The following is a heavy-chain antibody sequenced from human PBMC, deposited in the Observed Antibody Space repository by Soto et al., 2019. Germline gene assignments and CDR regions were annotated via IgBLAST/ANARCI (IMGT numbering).Heavy chain of an antibody. V-gene: IGHV3-33*01. Sequence: GGSLRRSCAASGFTFSRYGMHWVRQAPGKGLEWVALIWSHGKAQVYVDSVRGRFTISRDNSKNTLYLQMDSLRDEDTAVYYCARDDDYEANAFDLWGQGTLVTVSS. CDR3: ARDDDYEANAFDL. CDR2: IWSHGKAQ. D-gene: IGHD4-17*01. J-gene: IGHJ4*02. CDR1: GFTFSRYG.